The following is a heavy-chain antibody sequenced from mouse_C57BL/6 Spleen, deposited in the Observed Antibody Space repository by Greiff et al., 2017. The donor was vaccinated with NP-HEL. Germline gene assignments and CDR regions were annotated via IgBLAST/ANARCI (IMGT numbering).Heavy chain of an antibody. CDR2: IDPSDSYT. CDR1: GYTFTSYW. J-gene: IGHJ2*01. D-gene: IGHD4-1*01. Sequence: QVQLKQPGAELVMPGASVKLSCKASGYTFTSYWMHWVKQRPGQGLERIGEIDPSDSYTNYNQKFKGKSTLTVDKSSSTAYMQLSSLTSEDSAVYYCARGGTGTYFDYWGQGTTLTVSS. V-gene: IGHV1-69*01. CDR3: ARGGTGTYFDY.